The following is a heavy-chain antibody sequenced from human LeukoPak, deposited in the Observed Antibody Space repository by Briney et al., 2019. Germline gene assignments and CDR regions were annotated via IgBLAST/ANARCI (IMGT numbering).Heavy chain of an antibody. CDR2: INHSGST. D-gene: IGHD2-2*01. V-gene: IGHV4-34*01. CDR3: ASNPVLRGVPVLDY. CDR1: GGSFSGYY. J-gene: IGHJ4*02. Sequence: SETLSLTCAVYGGSFSGYYWSWIRQPPGKGLEWIGEINHSGSTNYNPSLKSRVTISVDTSKNQFSLKLSSVTAADTAVYYCASNPVLRGVPVLDYWGQGTLVTVSS.